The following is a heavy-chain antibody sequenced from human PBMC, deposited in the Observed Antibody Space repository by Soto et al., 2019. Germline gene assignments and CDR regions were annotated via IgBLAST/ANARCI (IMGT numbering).Heavy chain of an antibody. CDR2: ISAHNGNT. V-gene: IGHV1-18*01. CDR3: ARGRYGDY. CDR1: GYAFTTYG. Sequence: QVHLVQSGAEVKKPGASLKVSCKGSGYAFTTYGITWVRQAPGQGLDGMGWISAHNGNTNYAQKLQGRVTVTRDTSTSTAYMELRSLRSDDTAVYYCARGRYGDYWGQGALVTVSS. D-gene: IGHD1-1*01. J-gene: IGHJ4*02.